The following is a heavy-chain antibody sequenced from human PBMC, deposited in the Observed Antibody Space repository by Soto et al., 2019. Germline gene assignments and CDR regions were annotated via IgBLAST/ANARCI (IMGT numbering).Heavy chain of an antibody. D-gene: IGHD6-19*01. CDR3: ARLQGIAVAAQQSLVALDI. CDR2: IYPGDSDT. V-gene: IGHV5-51*01. J-gene: IGHJ3*02. CDR1: GYSFTSYW. Sequence: PGESMKISCKGSGYSFTSYWIGWVRQMPGKGLEWMGIIYPGDSDTRYSPSFQGQVTISADKSISTAYLQWSSLKASDTAMYYCARLQGIAVAAQQSLVALDIWGQGTMVTVSS.